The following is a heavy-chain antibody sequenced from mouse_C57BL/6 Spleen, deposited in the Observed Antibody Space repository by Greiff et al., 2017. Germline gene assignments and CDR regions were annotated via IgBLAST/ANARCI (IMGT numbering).Heavy chain of an antibody. CDR3: ARRGSNYGYWYFDV. CDR1: EYEFPSHD. D-gene: IGHD2-5*01. V-gene: IGHV5-2*01. J-gene: IGHJ1*03. Sequence: EVKVVESGGGLVQPGESLKLSCESNEYEFPSHDMSWVRKTPEKRLELVAAINSDGGSTYYPDTMERRFIISRDNTKKTRYLQMSSLRSEDTALYYGARRGSNYGYWYFDVWGTGTTVTVSS. CDR2: INSDGGST.